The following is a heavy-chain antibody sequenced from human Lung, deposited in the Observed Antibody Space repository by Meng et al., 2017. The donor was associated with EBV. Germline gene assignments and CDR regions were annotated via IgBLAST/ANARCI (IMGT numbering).Heavy chain of an antibody. CDR1: GYTFTSYA. CDR3: ARQGGLLDLDY. J-gene: IGHJ4*02. V-gene: IGHV1-18*01. Sequence: QVTLVQSGAGVKRPGASVKVSCKASGYTFTSYAFIWVRQAPGQRLEWMGWISAYNGNTNYAPKLQDRVTMTTDSSTTTAYMELRSLTSDDTALYYCARQGGLLDLDYWGQGTLVTVSS. CDR2: ISAYNGNT. D-gene: IGHD2-15*01.